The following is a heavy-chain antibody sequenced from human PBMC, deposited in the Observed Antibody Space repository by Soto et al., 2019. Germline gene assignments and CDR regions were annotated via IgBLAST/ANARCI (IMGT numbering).Heavy chain of an antibody. D-gene: IGHD1-26*01. V-gene: IGHV4-4*02. Sequence: QVKLQESGPGLVKPSGTLSLTCAVSSGSISSSNWWSWVRQPPGKGLEWIGEIYHSGSTNYNPSLKSRVTISVDKSKNQYSLKMSSVTAADTAVYYCARATKWGDYYFDYWGQGTLVTASS. CDR2: IYHSGST. J-gene: IGHJ4*02. CDR1: SGSISSSNW. CDR3: ARATKWGDYYFDY.